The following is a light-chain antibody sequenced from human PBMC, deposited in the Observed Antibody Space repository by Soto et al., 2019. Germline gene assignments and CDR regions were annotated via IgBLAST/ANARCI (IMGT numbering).Light chain of an antibody. Sequence: DIQMTQSPSSVSASVGDTVTITCRASQDISSWVAWYQQKPGKAPKLLISAASSLQNGVPSRFSGGGYGTDFTLTISSLQPDDFATYYCQQYNSLWTFGQGTKVDIK. J-gene: IGKJ1*01. CDR1: QDISSW. CDR3: QQYNSLWT. V-gene: IGKV1-12*01. CDR2: AAS.